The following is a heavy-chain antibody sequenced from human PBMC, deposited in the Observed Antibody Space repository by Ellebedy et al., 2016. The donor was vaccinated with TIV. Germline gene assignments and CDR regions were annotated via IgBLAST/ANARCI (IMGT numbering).Heavy chain of an antibody. V-gene: IGHV4-59*01. CDR1: GGSISGYY. CDR3: ARGEVTLYYYGMDV. J-gene: IGHJ6*02. CDR2: IYYSGRT. Sequence: MPSETLSLTCTVSGGSISGYYWSWIRQPPGKGLEWIGYIYYSGRTDYSPSLKSRVTISVDTSKNHFSLKLSSVTAADTAVYYCARGEVTLYYYGMDVWGQGTTVTVSS.